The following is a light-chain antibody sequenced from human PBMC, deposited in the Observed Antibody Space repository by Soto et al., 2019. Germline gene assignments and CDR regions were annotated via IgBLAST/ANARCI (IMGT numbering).Light chain of an antibody. V-gene: IGKV3-15*01. CDR1: QSVSSN. CDR3: QQYSNWPT. CDR2: GAS. Sequence: EIVLTQSPVTLSLSPGERATLSCRASQSVSSNLAWYQQKPGQAPRLLIYGASTRATGIAARFSGSGSGTEFTLTISSLQSEDSALYYCQQYSNWPTFGQGTRLEIK. J-gene: IGKJ5*01.